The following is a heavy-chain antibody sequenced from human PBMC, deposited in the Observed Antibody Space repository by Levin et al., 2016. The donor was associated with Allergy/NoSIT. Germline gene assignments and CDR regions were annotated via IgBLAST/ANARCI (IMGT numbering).Heavy chain of an antibody. V-gene: IGHV1-46*01. D-gene: IGHD5-12*01. Sequence: WVRQAPGQGLEWMGIINPSGGSTSYAQKFQGRVTMTRDTSTSTVYMELSSLRSEDTAVYYCGVSGSDAFDIWGQGTMVTVSS. CDR2: INPSGGST. CDR3: GVSGSDAFDI. J-gene: IGHJ3*02.